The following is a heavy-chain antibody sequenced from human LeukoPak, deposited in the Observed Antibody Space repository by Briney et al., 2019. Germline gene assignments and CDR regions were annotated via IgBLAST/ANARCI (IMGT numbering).Heavy chain of an antibody. Sequence: GGSLRLSCTASGFTFGDYAMNWVRQAPGKGLEWVGFIRSKPYGGTADYAASVKGRFTISRDDSKSIAYLQMDSLKTEDTAVYYCTRGGYYCGGGCYSGYWGQGTLVTVSS. CDR3: TRGGYYCGGGCYSGY. D-gene: IGHD2-21*02. CDR1: GFTFGDYA. V-gene: IGHV3-49*04. J-gene: IGHJ4*02. CDR2: IRSKPYGGTA.